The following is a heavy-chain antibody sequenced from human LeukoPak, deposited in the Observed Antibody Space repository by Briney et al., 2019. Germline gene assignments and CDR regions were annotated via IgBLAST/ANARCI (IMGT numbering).Heavy chain of an antibody. V-gene: IGHV3-7*01. CDR2: IKENGNEQ. CDR1: GFTFTSYW. D-gene: IGHD1-14*01. CDR3: ARGPGDFDASDI. J-gene: IGHJ3*02. Sequence: GGSLRLSCEASGFTFTSYWMSWVRQTPGKGPEWVAHIKENGNEQYYADSVKGRFTISRDNVKQSLGLQMNSLRVEDTAVYYCARGPGDFDASDIWGQGTMVTVSS.